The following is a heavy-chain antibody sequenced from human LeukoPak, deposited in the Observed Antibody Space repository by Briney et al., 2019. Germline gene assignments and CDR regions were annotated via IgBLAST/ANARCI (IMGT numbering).Heavy chain of an antibody. CDR2: ISYDGSNK. Sequence: GGSLRLSCAASGFTFSSYAMSWVRQAPGRGLEWVAVISYDGSNKYYADSVKGRFAISRDNSKNTLYLQMNSLRAEDTAVYYCAKAPVAATGFDYYYYYMDVWGKGTTVTVSS. D-gene: IGHD2-15*01. CDR3: AKAPVAATGFDYYYYYMDV. V-gene: IGHV3-30*18. CDR1: GFTFSSYA. J-gene: IGHJ6*03.